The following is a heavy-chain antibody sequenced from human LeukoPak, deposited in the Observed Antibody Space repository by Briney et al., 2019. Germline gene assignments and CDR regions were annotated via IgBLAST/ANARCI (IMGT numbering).Heavy chain of an antibody. CDR2: IIPIFGTA. CDR1: GGTFSSYA. Sequence: SVKVSCKASGGTFSSYAISWVRQAPGQGLEWMGGIIPIFGTANYAQKFQGRVTITADESTSTAYMELSSLRSEDTAVYYCARGYSPSIRTTGNDYWGQGTLVTVSS. V-gene: IGHV1-69*13. J-gene: IGHJ4*02. CDR3: ARGYSPSIRTTGNDY. D-gene: IGHD1-1*01.